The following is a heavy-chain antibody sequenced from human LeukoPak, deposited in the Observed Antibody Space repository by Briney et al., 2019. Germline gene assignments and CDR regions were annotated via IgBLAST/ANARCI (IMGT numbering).Heavy chain of an antibody. Sequence: GGSLRLSRAASGFTFSNYWMTWVRQAPGKGLEWVANINQDGSEKYYMDSVRGRFTISRDNAKSSLFLQMSSLRAEDTAVYYCASAYSSGSKPFDDYWGQGSLVTVSS. J-gene: IGHJ4*02. CDR2: INQDGSEK. V-gene: IGHV3-7*01. D-gene: IGHD6-19*01. CDR1: GFTFSNYW. CDR3: ASAYSSGSKPFDDY.